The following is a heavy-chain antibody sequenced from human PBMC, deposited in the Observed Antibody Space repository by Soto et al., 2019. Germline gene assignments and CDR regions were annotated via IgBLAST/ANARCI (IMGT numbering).Heavy chain of an antibody. D-gene: IGHD6-13*01. CDR1: GGSFSGYY. Sequence: SETLSLTCAVYGGSFSGYYWSWIRQPPGKGLEWIGEINHSGSTNYNPSLKSRVTISVDTSKNQFSLKLSSVTAADTAVYYCARVQSIAAAGTSPRHQDYWGQGTLVTVSS. CDR3: ARVQSIAAAGTSPRHQDY. CDR2: INHSGST. V-gene: IGHV4-34*01. J-gene: IGHJ4*02.